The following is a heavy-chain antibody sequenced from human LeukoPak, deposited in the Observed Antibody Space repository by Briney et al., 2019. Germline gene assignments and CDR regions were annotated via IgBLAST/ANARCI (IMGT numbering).Heavy chain of an antibody. D-gene: IGHD1-1*01. CDR1: GGSISSYY. CDR3: AKKKGSPLTTYGMDV. CDR2: IYYSGST. Sequence: SETLSLTCTVSGGSISSYYWSWIRQPPGKGLEWIGYIYYSGSTNYNPSLKSRVTISVDTSKNQFSLKLSSVTAADTAVYYCAKKKGSPLTTYGMDVWGQGTTVTVSS. J-gene: IGHJ6*02. V-gene: IGHV4-59*01.